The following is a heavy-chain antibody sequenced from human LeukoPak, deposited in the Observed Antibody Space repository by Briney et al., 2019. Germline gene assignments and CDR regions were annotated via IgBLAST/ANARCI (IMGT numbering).Heavy chain of an antibody. Sequence: GGSLRLSCAASGFTFNNYWMHWVRQAPGKGLVWVSRINSDGSSTNYADSVRGRFTNSRDNAKKTLYLQLNSLRADDTGVYYCARVAYYYYGMDVWGQGTTVIVSS. CDR2: INSDGSST. J-gene: IGHJ6*02. CDR1: GFTFNNYW. CDR3: ARVAYYYYGMDV. D-gene: IGHD5-12*01. V-gene: IGHV3-74*01.